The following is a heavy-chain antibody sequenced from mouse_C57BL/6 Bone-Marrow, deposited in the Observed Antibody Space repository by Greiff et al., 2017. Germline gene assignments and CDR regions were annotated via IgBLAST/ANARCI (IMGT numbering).Heavy chain of an antibody. J-gene: IGHJ3*01. CDR3: ANITTVEAY. CDR2: ISPRSGNT. D-gene: IGHD1-1*01. Sequence: QVQLKESGAELARPGASVKLSCKASGYTFTSSGISWVKQRTGQGLEWIGEISPRSGNTYYNEKFKGKATLTADKSSSTAYMELRSLTSEDSAVYFCANITTVEAYWGQGTLVTVSA. V-gene: IGHV1-81*01. CDR1: GYTFTSSG.